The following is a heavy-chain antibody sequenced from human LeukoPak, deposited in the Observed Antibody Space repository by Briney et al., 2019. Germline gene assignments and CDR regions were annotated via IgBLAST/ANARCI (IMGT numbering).Heavy chain of an antibody. V-gene: IGHV1-69*05. J-gene: IGHJ4*02. CDR2: IIPIFGTA. CDR3: ARDLIAVAGTVGY. Sequence: GASVKVSCKASGGAFSSYAISWVRRAPGQGLEWMGGIIPIFGTANYAQKFQGRVTMTTDTSTSTAYMELRSLRSDDRAVYYCARDLIAVAGTVGYWGQGTLVTVSS. D-gene: IGHD6-19*01. CDR1: GGAFSSYA.